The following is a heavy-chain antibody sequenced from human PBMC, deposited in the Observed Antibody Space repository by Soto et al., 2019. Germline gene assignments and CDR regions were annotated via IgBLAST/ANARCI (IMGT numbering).Heavy chain of an antibody. J-gene: IGHJ3*02. Sequence: PSETLSLTCAVSGGSISSGGYSWSWIRQPPGKGLEWIGYIYHSGSTYYNPSLKSRVTISVDRSKNQFPLKLSSVTAADTAVYYCARVQHQYYYDSSGPGVPDAFDIWGQGTMVTVSS. CDR1: GGSISSGGYS. D-gene: IGHD3-22*01. V-gene: IGHV4-30-2*01. CDR3: ARVQHQYYYDSSGPGVPDAFDI. CDR2: IYHSGST.